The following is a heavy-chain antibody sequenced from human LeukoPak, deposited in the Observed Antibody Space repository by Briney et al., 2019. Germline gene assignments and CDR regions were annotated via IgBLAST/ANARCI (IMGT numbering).Heavy chain of an antibody. V-gene: IGHV3-74*01. Sequence: TGGSLRLSCAASGFTFSSNWMHWVRQAPGKGLVWVSRINEDGSTTNYADSVKGRSTIFRDNAKNTLYLQMSSLRAEDTAVYYCVKWGSYRHFDYWGQGTLVTVSS. J-gene: IGHJ4*02. CDR3: VKWGSYRHFDY. D-gene: IGHD3-16*02. CDR1: GFTFSSNW. CDR2: INEDGSTT.